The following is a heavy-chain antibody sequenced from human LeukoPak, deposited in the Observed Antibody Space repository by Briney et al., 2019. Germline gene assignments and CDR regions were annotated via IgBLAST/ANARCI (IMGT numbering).Heavy chain of an antibody. CDR2: IYYSGIT. J-gene: IGHJ4*02. CDR3: ASVRFLEWFVDY. D-gene: IGHD3-3*01. CDR1: DGSLSSYY. Sequence: SETLSLTCTVSDGSLSSYYWSWIRQPPGKGLEWIGYIYYSGITKYNPSLKSRVTISVDTSKNQFSLKLSSVTAADTAVYYCASVRFLEWFVDYWGQGTLVTVSS. V-gene: IGHV4-59*01.